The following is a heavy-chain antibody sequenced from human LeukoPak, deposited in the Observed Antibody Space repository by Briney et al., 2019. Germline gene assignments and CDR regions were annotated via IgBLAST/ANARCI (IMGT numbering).Heavy chain of an antibody. Sequence: SVKVSCKASGGTFSSYAISWVRQAPGQGLEWMGRIIPILGIANYAQKFQGRVTITADKSTSTAYMELSSLRSEDTAVYYCARDWGPYYGDWGDDAFDIWGQGTMVTLSS. CDR2: IIPILGIA. CDR3: ARDWGPYYGDWGDDAFDI. J-gene: IGHJ3*02. D-gene: IGHD4-17*01. V-gene: IGHV1-69*04. CDR1: GGTFSSYA.